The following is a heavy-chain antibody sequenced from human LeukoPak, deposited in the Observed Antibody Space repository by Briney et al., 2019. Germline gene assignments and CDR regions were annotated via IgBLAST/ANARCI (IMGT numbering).Heavy chain of an antibody. CDR1: GGSISSSSYY. V-gene: IGHV3-48*01. CDR3: ARAGDYSNPYYFYYYMDV. CDR2: ISSSSSTI. D-gene: IGHD4-11*01. Sequence: ETLSFTCTVSGGSISSSSYYWGWVRQAPGKGLEWVSYISSSSSTIYYADSVQGRFTISRDNAKNSLYLQMNSLRAEDTAVYYCARAGDYSNPYYFYYYMDVWGKGTTVTVSS. J-gene: IGHJ6*03.